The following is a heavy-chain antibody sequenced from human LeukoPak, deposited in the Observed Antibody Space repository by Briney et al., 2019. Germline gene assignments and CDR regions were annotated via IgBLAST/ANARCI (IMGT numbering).Heavy chain of an antibody. CDR1: GGSISSYY. CDR2: IYYSGST. V-gene: IGHV4-59*01. D-gene: IGHD6-13*01. Sequence: PSETLSLTCTVSGGSISSYYWSWIRQPPGKGLEWIGYIYYSGSTTYNPSLKSRVTISVDTSKNQFPLRLSSVTAADTAVYYCARVRQQLDRGAFDIWGQGTMVTVSS. CDR3: ARVRQQLDRGAFDI. J-gene: IGHJ3*02.